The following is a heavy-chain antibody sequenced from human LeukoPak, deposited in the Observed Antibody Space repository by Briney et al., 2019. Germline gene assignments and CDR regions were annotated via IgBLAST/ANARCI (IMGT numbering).Heavy chain of an antibody. Sequence: PSETLSLTCTVSGGSISSSSYYWGWIRQPPGKGLEWIGSIYYSGSTYYNPSLKSRVTISVDTSKNQFSLKLSSVTAADTAVYYCARVWRYSGNPAGFDPWGQGTLVTVSS. V-gene: IGHV4-39*07. CDR2: IYYSGST. J-gene: IGHJ5*02. CDR3: ARVWRYSGNPAGFDP. D-gene: IGHD1-26*01. CDR1: GGSISSSSYY.